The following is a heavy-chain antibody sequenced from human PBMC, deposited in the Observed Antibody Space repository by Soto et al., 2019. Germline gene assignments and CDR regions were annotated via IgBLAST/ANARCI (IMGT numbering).Heavy chain of an antibody. Sequence: QVQLVQSGPEVKNPGASVRVSCVASGYAFTSYGVNWVRQAPGQGLEWMGWIAPHSGRTTYLPKFQGRVTMTADVSTNTAYIELRSLTSDDTGIYFCASAATGSYHSAFCGQGTVVTVSS. CDR2: IAPHSGRT. CDR3: ASAATGSYHSAF. V-gene: IGHV1-18*04. J-gene: IGHJ4*02. CDR1: GYAFTSYG. D-gene: IGHD3-10*01.